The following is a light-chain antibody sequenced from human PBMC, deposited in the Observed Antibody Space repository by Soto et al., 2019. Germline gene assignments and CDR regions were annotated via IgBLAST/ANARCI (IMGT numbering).Light chain of an antibody. CDR3: QQYTDWYLT. J-gene: IGKJ1*01. Sequence: EIVLTQSPATLSLSPGERATLSCSASESVANNFLAWHQQKPGQTPRLLIYGDSNRATGIPDRFSGSGSGTDFTLTISRLEPEDFAVYYCQQYTDWYLTFGQGTKVDIK. CDR1: ESVANNF. V-gene: IGKV3D-20*02. CDR2: GDS.